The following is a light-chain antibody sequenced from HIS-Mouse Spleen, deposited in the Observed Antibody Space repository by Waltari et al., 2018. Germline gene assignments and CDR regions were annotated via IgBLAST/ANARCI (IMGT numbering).Light chain of an antibody. CDR1: VFPKYY. CDR2: EDT. Sequence: SYELTQPPSVSVSPGQTARITSSGYVFPKYYAYWYQKKSGQAHVLVIYEDTKRPSGIAERFSGSSSGTMATLTISGAQVEDEADYYCYSTDSSGNHRVFGGGTKLTVL. V-gene: IGLV3-10*01. CDR3: YSTDSSGNHRV. J-gene: IGLJ2*01.